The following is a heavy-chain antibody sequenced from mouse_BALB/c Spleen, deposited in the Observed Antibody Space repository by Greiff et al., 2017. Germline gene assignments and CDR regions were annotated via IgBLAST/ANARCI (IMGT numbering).Heavy chain of an antibody. Sequence: VKLMESGPDLVAPSQSLSITCTVSGFSLTSYGVHWVRQPPGKGLEWLVVIWSDGSTTYNSALKSRLSISKDNSKSQVFLKMNSLQTDDTAMYYCARHSIYYDYDGGYAMDYWGQGTSVTVSS. J-gene: IGHJ4*01. CDR1: GFSLTSYG. D-gene: IGHD2-4*01. CDR2: IWSDGST. CDR3: ARHSIYYDYDGGYAMDY. V-gene: IGHV2-6-2*01.